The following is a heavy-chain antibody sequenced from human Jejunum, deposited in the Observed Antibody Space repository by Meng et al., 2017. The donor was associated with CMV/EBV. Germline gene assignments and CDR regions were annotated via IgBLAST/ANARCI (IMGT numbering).Heavy chain of an antibody. CDR2: IGAGGGTP. CDR1: FRTYS. V-gene: IGHV3-23*01. CDR3: AKEPGRGYSNYDRCFDS. J-gene: IGHJ4*02. D-gene: IGHD5-12*01. Sequence: FRTYSITGIRQAPGKRLEWVATIGAGGGTPNDPEYMKGRFTVSRENSKNTVYLQINSLRAEDTALYYWAKEPGRGYSNYDRCFDSWGQGTLVTVSS.